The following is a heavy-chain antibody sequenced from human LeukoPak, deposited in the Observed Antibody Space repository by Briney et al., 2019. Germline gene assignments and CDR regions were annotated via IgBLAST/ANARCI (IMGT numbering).Heavy chain of an antibody. V-gene: IGHV4-59*08. CDR3: ARHGGVGATIAY. CDR2: IYYSGST. Sequence: SETLSLTCAVYGGSFSGYYWSWIRQPPGKGLEWIGYIYYSGSTNYNPSLKSRVTISVDTSKNQFSLKLSSVTAADTAVYYCARHGGVGATIAYWGQGTLVTVSS. J-gene: IGHJ4*02. CDR1: GGSFSGYY. D-gene: IGHD1-26*01.